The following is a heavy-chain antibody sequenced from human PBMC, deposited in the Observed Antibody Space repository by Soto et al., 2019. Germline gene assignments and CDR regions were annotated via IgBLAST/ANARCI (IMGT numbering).Heavy chain of an antibody. J-gene: IGHJ4*02. D-gene: IGHD6-6*01. CDR2: ISSSGSTI. V-gene: IGHV3-48*03. CDR3: ARADVKSSSSVDY. Sequence: GGSLRLSCAASGFTFSSYEMNWVRQAPGKGLEWVSYISSSGSTIYYADSVKGRFTISRDNAKNSLYPQMNSLRAEDTAVYYCARADVKSSSSVDYWGQGTLVTVSS. CDR1: GFTFSSYE.